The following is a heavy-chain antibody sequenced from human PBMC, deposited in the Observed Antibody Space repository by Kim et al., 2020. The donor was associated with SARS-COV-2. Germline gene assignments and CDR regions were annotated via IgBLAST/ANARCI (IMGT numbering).Heavy chain of an antibody. D-gene: IGHD6-19*01. J-gene: IGHJ4*02. V-gene: IGHV3-23*01. Sequence: GGSLRLSCAASGFTFSTYAMTWVRQAPGRGLEWVSLIKSDDSTYYADSVKGRFTVSRDNSKNTQYLQMNNLRVEDTAVYYCARGSGWLDYWGQGTLVTVS. CDR1: GFTFSTYA. CDR3: ARGSGWLDY. CDR2: IKSDDST.